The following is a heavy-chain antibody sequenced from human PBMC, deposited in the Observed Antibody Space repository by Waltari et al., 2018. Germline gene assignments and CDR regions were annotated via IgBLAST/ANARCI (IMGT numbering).Heavy chain of an antibody. CDR3: AKEEGYYGAGRYQDY. D-gene: IGHD3-10*01. CDR2: IWGGGGNT. V-gene: IGHV3-23*04. J-gene: IGHJ4*02. CDR1: AFTFSSYA. Sequence: ELQLVESGGGVVRAGGSLRLSCAASAFTFSSYARRWVRQAPGKGLEWVAVIWGGGGNTYYADAVKGRFTISRDNSKNTLYLQMNSLRAEDTAVYYCAKEEGYYGAGRYQDYWGQGTLVTVSS.